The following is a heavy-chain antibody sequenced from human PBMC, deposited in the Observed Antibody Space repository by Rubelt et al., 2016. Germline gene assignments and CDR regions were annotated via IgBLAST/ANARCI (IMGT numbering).Heavy chain of an antibody. CDR3: AVEYYDDGSGYYYAAY. CDR1: GFTFSSYW. D-gene: IGHD3-22*01. V-gene: IGHV3-74*01. Sequence: EVQLVESGGGSVQPGGSLRLSCAVPGFTFSSYWMHWVRQAPGKGLVWVSRINSGGSIIRYADSVKGRFTISRDNAKSTLNLQMNRLRAEETAVYYCAVEYYDDGSGYYYAAYWGQGTLVTVSS. CDR2: INSGGSII. J-gene: IGHJ4*02.